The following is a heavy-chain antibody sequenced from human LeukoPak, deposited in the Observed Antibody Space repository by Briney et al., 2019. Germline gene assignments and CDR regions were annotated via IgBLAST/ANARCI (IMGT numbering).Heavy chain of an antibody. V-gene: IGHV6-1*01. D-gene: IGHD6-13*01. CDR2: TYYRSKWYN. Sequence: SQTLSLTYAISGDSVSSKSAAWNWIRQSPSRGLEWLGRTYYRSKWYNEYAVSVKSRITINPDTSKNQFSLQLNSVTPEDTAIYYCASAFGSSWYFDQWGQGTLVTVSS. CDR3: ASAFGSSWYFDQ. CDR1: GDSVSSKSAA. J-gene: IGHJ4*02.